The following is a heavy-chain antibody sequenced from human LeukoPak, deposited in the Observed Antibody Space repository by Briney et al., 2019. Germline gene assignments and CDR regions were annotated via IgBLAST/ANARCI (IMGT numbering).Heavy chain of an antibody. J-gene: IGHJ3*02. Sequence: SETLSLTCAVYGGSFSGYYWSWIRQPPGKGLEWIGEINHSGSTNYNPSLKSRVTISVGTSKNQFSLKLSSVTAADTAVYYCAAPSMVRGVITAFYIWGQGTTVTVSS. CDR3: AAPSMVRGVITAFYI. D-gene: IGHD3-10*01. CDR2: INHSGST. V-gene: IGHV4-34*01. CDR1: GGSFSGYY.